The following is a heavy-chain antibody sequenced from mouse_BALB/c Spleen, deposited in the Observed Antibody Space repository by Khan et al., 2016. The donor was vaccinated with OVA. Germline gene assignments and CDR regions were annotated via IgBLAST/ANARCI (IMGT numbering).Heavy chain of an antibody. CDR1: GFNIKDTY. D-gene: IGHD2-1*01. Sequence: VQLQQSGAELVKPGASVKLSCTASGFNIKDTYIHWVKERPEQGPEWIGRIDPANGDTKYDPKFQGKATIAAGTSSNTAYLQLSSLTSEDTAVYYCATLYGSPFTYWGQGTLVTVSA. CDR2: IDPANGDT. V-gene: IGHV14-3*02. J-gene: IGHJ3*01. CDR3: ATLYGSPFTY.